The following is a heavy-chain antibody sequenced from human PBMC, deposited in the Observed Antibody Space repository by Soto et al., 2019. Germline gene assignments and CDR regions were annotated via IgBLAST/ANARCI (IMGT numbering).Heavy chain of an antibody. D-gene: IGHD2-2*01. CDR3: ARDPHCSSTSCPNWFDP. J-gene: IGHJ5*02. Sequence: QVQLVQSGAEVKKPGSSVKVSCKASGGTFSSYTISWVRQAPGQGLEWMGRIIPILGIANYAQKFQGRVTITAXTSXSXAYMELSSLRSEDTAVYYCARDPHCSSTSCPNWFDPWGQGTLVTVSS. CDR1: GGTFSSYT. CDR2: IIPILGIA. V-gene: IGHV1-69*08.